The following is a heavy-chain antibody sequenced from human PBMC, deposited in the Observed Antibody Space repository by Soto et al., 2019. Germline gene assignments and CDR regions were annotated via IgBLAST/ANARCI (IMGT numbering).Heavy chain of an antibody. D-gene: IGHD5-12*01. J-gene: IGHJ5*02. CDR1: GGSIGNLY. V-gene: IGHV4-59*08. CDR2: IYNSGAR. Sequence: SETLSLTCTVSGGSIGNLYLSWVRQPPGKGLEWIGYIYNSGARNYHPSLKSRVIMSVDTSRTRFTLEVTSVTAADSAVYYCATHSLDSGYGSSWGPGTLVTVSS. CDR3: ATHSLDSGYGSS.